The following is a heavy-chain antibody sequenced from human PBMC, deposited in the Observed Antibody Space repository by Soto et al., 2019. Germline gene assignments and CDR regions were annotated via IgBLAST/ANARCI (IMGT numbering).Heavy chain of an antibody. V-gene: IGHV3-23*01. CDR2: ISGSCGST. J-gene: IGHJ4*02. CDR3: AKVHSSKLRVLETTFFSDY. D-gene: IGHD2-8*02. Sequence: RKRLEWVSRISGSCGSTNYADSVKGRVNIARDNSKNTLYVQMSSLRAEDTAVYYCAKVHSSKLRVLETTFFSDYSGQRTLVSVSS.